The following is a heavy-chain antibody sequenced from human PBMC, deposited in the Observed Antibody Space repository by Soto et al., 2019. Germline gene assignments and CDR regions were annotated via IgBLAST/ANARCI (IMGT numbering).Heavy chain of an antibody. J-gene: IGHJ3*02. CDR2: IWYDGSNK. D-gene: IGHD7-27*01. V-gene: IGHV3-33*08. CDR3: ARRALTGEAFDI. CDR1: GFTFSSYG. Sequence: GGSLRLSCAASGFTFSSYGMHWVRQAPGKGLEWVAVIWYDGSNKYYADSVKGRFTISRDNSKNTLYLQMNSLRAEDTAVYYCARRALTGEAFDIWGQGTMVTVSS.